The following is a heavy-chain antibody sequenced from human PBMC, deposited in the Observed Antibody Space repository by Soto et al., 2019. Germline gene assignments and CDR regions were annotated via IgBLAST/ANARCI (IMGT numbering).Heavy chain of an antibody. D-gene: IGHD3-22*01. CDR1: EFTVRSNY. Sequence: SLRHPSRVSEFTVRSNYMSWVRQAPGKGLEWVSVIYSGGSTYYADSVKGRFTISRDNSKNTLYLQMNSLRAEDTAVYYCARDGGYYDSSGYYWGQGTLVTVSS. CDR2: IYSGGST. CDR3: ARDGGYYDSSGYY. J-gene: IGHJ4*02. V-gene: IGHV3-53*01.